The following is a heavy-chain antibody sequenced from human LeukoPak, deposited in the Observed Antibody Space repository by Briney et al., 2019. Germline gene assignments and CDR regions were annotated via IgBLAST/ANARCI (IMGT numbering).Heavy chain of an antibody. CDR2: IYHSGST. J-gene: IGHJ4*02. Sequence: SETLSLTCAVSGGSISSSNWWSWVRQPPGKGLEWIGEIYHSGSTNYNPSLKSRVTISVDKSKNQFSLKLSSVTAADTAVYYCARGHVTIFGVVIKRVSYFDYWGQGTLVTVSS. CDR1: GGSISSSNW. V-gene: IGHV4-4*02. D-gene: IGHD3-3*01. CDR3: ARGHVTIFGVVIKRVSYFDY.